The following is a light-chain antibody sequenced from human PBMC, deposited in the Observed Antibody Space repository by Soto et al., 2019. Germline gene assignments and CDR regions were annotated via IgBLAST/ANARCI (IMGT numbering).Light chain of an antibody. CDR3: QQYGSSRWT. Sequence: EVVLTQSPGTLSLSPGERTTLSCRASQSVSSSYLAWYQQKPGQAPRLLIYAASSRATGIPDRFCGSGSGTDFTLTISRLEPEDFAVYYCQQYGSSRWTFGQGTKVEIK. CDR1: QSVSSSY. J-gene: IGKJ1*01. CDR2: AAS. V-gene: IGKV3-20*01.